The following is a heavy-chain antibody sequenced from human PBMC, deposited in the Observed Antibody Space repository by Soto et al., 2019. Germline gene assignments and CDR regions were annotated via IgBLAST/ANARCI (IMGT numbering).Heavy chain of an antibody. D-gene: IGHD6-19*01. J-gene: IGHJ6*02. V-gene: IGHV3-30*18. CDR2: ISYDGSNK. CDR3: AKIAVAGTPFSYYYYYGMDV. CDR1: GFTFSSYG. Sequence: TRGCLILSCAPSGFTFSSYGLHWVRQAPGTGLEWVAVISYDGSNKYYADSVKSRFTISRDNSKNTLYLQMNSLRAEDTAVYYCAKIAVAGTPFSYYYYYGMDVWGQGTTVTVSS.